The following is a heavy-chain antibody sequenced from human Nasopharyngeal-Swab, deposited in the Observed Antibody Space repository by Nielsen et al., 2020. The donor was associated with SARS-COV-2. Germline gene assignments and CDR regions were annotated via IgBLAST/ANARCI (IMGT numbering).Heavy chain of an antibody. Sequence: ASVKVSCKASGYTFTGYYMHWVRQAPGQGLEWMGRINPNSGGTNYAQKFQGRVTMTRDTSISTAYMELSSLRSEDTAVYYCARVPRRELLAGPFDYWGQGTLVTVSS. CDR1: GYTFTGYY. CDR2: INPNSGGT. D-gene: IGHD1-26*01. V-gene: IGHV1-2*06. CDR3: ARVPRRELLAGPFDY. J-gene: IGHJ4*02.